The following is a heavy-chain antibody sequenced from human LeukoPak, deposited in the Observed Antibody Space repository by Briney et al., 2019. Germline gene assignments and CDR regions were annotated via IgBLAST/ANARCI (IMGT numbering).Heavy chain of an antibody. D-gene: IGHD3-9*01. V-gene: IGHV4-61*02. CDR2: IYTSGST. CDR1: GGSISSGSYY. J-gene: IGHJ4*02. CDR3: ARAVYDILTGYYTGFDY. Sequence: SQTLSLTCTVSGGSISSGSYYWSWIRQPAGKGLEWIGRIYTSGSTNYNPSLKSRVTISVDTSKNQFSLKLSSVTAADTAVYYCARAVYDILTGYYTGFDYWGQGTLVTVSS.